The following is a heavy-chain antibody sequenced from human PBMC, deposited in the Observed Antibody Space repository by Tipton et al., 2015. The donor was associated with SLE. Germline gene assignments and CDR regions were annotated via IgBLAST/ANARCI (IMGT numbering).Heavy chain of an antibody. Sequence: TLSLTCAVSGYSISSGYFWGWIRQPPGKGLQWIGSIYPTGNTDYNPSLEGRMSISVDTSNNEFSLKLSSVTAADTAVYFCARQDLGRAATLTFDIWGLGTLVTVSS. J-gene: IGHJ4*02. V-gene: IGHV4-38-2*01. D-gene: IGHD6-25*01. CDR3: ARQDLGRAATLTFDI. CDR1: GYSISSGYF. CDR2: IYPTGNT.